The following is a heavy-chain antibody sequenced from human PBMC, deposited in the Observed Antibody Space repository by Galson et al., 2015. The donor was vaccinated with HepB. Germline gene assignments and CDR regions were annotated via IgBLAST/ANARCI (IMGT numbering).Heavy chain of an antibody. D-gene: IGHD5-18*01. CDR1: GGSFSGYY. Sequence: ETLSLTCAVYGGSFSGYYWSWIRQPPGKGLEWIGEINHSGSTNYNPSLKSRVTISVDTSKNQFSLKLSSVTAADTAVYYCASQKRGYSYGYEDYWGQGTLVTVSS. CDR3: ASQKRGYSYGYEDY. V-gene: IGHV4-34*01. J-gene: IGHJ4*02. CDR2: INHSGST.